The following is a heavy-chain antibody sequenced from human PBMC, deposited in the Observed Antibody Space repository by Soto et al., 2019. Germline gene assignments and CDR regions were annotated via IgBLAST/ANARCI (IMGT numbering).Heavy chain of an antibody. CDR3: ARDFYQSSGYCDY. D-gene: IGHD3-22*01. CDR1: GYTFSRYG. CDR2: ISAYSGNT. Sequence: QVQLVQSGAEVKKPGASVKVSCKAYGYTFSRYGLSWVRQAPGQGLEWMGWISAYSGNTVYTQRFKGRLTMATDTSTSTAYREFRSLRSDDTAVYYWARDFYQSSGYCDYWGQGTLVTVSS. V-gene: IGHV1-18*01. J-gene: IGHJ4*02.